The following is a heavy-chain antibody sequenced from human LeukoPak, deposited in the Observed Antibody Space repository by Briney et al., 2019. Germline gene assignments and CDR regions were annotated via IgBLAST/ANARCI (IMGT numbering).Heavy chain of an antibody. CDR1: GFTFDDYA. CDR2: ISWNSGSI. Sequence: PGGSLRLSCAASGFTFDDYAMHWVRQAPGKGLEWVSGISWNSGSIGYADSVKGRFTISRDNAKNSLYLQMNSLRAEDMALYYCAKDRSPMGIVVPAAKGAFDIWGQGTMVTVSS. D-gene: IGHD2-2*01. V-gene: IGHV3-9*03. CDR3: AKDRSPMGIVVPAAKGAFDI. J-gene: IGHJ3*02.